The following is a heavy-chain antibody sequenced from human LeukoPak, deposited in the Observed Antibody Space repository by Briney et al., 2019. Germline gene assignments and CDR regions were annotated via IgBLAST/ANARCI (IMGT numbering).Heavy chain of an antibody. CDR2: ISGSGGST. Sequence: GGSLRLSCAASGFTFSNIWMSWVRQAPGKGLEWVSAISGSGGSTYYADSVKGRFTISRDNSKNTLYLQMNSLRAEDTAVYYCAKATYSSSPGYFQHWGQGTLVTVSS. CDR3: AKATYSSSPGYFQH. J-gene: IGHJ1*01. D-gene: IGHD6-13*01. CDR1: GFTFSNIW. V-gene: IGHV3-23*01.